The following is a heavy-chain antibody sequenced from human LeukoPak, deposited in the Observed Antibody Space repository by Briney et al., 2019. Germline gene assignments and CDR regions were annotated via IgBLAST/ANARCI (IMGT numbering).Heavy chain of an antibody. CDR2: IIPLFGTA. V-gene: IGHV1-69*13. CDR3: ARIHPSRYCSSTSCYLAFDI. Sequence: SVRVSCKASVGTFSSDAICWVRQAPGKRIEWMGGIIPLFGTAHYVQKLQGGVTLTEEEYTHPDYIQLGSLTDEDTPVYYCARIHPSRYCSSTSCYLAFDIWSQGTMVTVSS. CDR1: VGTFSSDA. J-gene: IGHJ3*02. D-gene: IGHD2-2*01.